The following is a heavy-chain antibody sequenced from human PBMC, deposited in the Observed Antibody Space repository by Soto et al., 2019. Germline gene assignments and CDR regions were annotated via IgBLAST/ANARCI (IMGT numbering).Heavy chain of an antibody. D-gene: IGHD6-13*01. CDR2: IYSGGST. CDR1: GFTVSSNY. CDR3: AREVDSSSWYQHDNGMGY. V-gene: IGHV3-66*01. Sequence: EVQLVESGGGLVQPGGSLRLSCAASGFTVSSNYMSWVRQAPGKGLEWVSVIYSGGSTYYADSVKGRFTISRDNSKNTLYLQMNSLRAEDTAVYYCAREVDSSSWYQHDNGMGYWGQGTLVTVSS. J-gene: IGHJ4*02.